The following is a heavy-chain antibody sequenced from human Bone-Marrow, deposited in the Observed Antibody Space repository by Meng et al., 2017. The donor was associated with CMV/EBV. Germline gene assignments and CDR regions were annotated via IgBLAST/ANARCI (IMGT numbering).Heavy chain of an antibody. V-gene: IGHV4-39*07. CDR3: ARLGVIGSSWYHY. Sequence: GSLRLSCTVSGGSISSSSYYWGWIRQPPGKGLEWIGSIYYSGSTYYNPSLKSRVTITVDTSKNQFYLKLSSVTAADTAVYYCARLGVIGSSWYHYWGQGTLVTVSS. J-gene: IGHJ4*02. CDR1: GGSISSSSYY. D-gene: IGHD6-13*01. CDR2: IYYSGST.